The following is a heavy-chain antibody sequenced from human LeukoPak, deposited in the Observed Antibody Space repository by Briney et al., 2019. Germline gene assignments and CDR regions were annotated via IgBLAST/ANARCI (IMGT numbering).Heavy chain of an antibody. D-gene: IGHD4-17*01. CDR2: INHSGST. V-gene: IGHV4-34*01. Sequence: SETLSLTCAVYGXSFSGYYWSWIRQPPGKGLEWIGEINHSGSTNYNPSLKSRVTISVDTSKNQFSLKLSSVTAADTAVYYCARGTMTTVTYYFDYWGQGTLVTVSS. CDR1: GXSFSGYY. CDR3: ARGTMTTVTYYFDY. J-gene: IGHJ4*02.